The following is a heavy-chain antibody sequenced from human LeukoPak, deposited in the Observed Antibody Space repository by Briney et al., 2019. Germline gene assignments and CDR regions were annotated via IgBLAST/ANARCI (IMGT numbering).Heavy chain of an antibody. CDR2: MNPNSGNT. CDR1: GYTFTSYD. D-gene: IGHD6-13*01. V-gene: IGHV1-8*01. CDR3: ARGRRSYSSSWSDNIYYFDY. J-gene: IGHJ4*02. Sequence: ASVKLSYKASGYTFTSYDINWVRQATGQGLEWMGWMNPNSGNTGYAQKFQGRVTMTMNTSISTAYMELSSLRSEDTAVYYCARGRRSYSSSWSDNIYYFDYWGQGTLVTVSS.